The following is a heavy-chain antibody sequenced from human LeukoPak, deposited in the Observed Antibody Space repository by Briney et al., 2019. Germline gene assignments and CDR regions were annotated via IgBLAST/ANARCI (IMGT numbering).Heavy chain of an antibody. J-gene: IGHJ4*02. Sequence: ASVKASCRASGYTFTSYDINWVRQATGQGLEWMGWMNPNSGNTGYAQKFQGRVTMTRNTSISTAYMELSSLRSEDTAVYYCARGSRGEGARSDYWGQGTLVTVSS. CDR1: GYTFTSYD. D-gene: IGHD3-3*01. CDR3: ARGSRGEGARSDY. CDR2: MNPNSGNT. V-gene: IGHV1-8*01.